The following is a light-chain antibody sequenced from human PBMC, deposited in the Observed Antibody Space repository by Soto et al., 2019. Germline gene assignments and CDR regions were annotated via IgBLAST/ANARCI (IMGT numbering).Light chain of an antibody. CDR1: QSVSSK. V-gene: IGKV3-15*01. CDR2: DAS. J-gene: IGKJ1*01. CDR3: QQYNNWPWT. Sequence: EIVMTHSPGTLSVSPWERVTLSCRASQSVSSKLVWYQRKPGQTPRLLIYDASTRATDMPGRFSGSGSGTEFTLTISSLQSEDFAVYYCQQYNNWPWTLGQGTKVDIK.